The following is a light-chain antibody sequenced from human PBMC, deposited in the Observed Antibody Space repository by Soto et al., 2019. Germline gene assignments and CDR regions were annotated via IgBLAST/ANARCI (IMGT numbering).Light chain of an antibody. V-gene: IGKV3-20*01. Sequence: DIVLTPSPATLSLSPAQRATLSCKARQRIYSAYLGWYQQKPGQAPRLLIYGTSSRATGIPDRFSGSGSGTDFTLTISRLEPEDLAVYYCQQYGNSPITFGQGTRL. CDR3: QQYGNSPIT. J-gene: IGKJ5*01. CDR1: QRIYSAY. CDR2: GTS.